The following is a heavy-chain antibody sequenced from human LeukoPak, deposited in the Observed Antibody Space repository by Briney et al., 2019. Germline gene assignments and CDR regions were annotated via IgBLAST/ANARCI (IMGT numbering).Heavy chain of an antibody. V-gene: IGHV3-30*18. D-gene: IGHD2-21*02. Sequence: GGSLGLSCAASGFTFSSYGIHWVRQAPGKGLEWVAVISYDGSNKYYADSVKGRFTISRDNSKNTLYLQMNSLRAEDTAVYYCAKERSPYCGGDCYSGGFDYWGQGTLVTVSS. CDR2: ISYDGSNK. J-gene: IGHJ4*02. CDR3: AKERSPYCGGDCYSGGFDY. CDR1: GFTFSSYG.